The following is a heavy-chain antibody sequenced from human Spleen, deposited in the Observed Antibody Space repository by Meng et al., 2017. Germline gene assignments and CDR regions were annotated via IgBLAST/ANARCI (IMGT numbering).Heavy chain of an antibody. V-gene: IGHV1-2*02. CDR1: GYTFTGYY. CDR2: INPNSGGT. D-gene: IGHD2-2*01. J-gene: IGHJ4*02. CDR3: ARAYDGPADLLGY. Sequence: ASVKVSCKASGYTFTGYYMHWVRQAPGQGLEWMGWINPNSGGTNYAQKFKGRVTMTRDTSISTAYMELSRLRSEDTAVYYCARAYDGPADLLGYWGQGTLVTVSS.